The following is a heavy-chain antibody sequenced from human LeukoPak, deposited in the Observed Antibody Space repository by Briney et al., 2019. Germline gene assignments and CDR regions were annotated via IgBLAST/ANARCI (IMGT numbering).Heavy chain of an antibody. CDR1: GGSISSSSYY. V-gene: IGHV4-39*01. CDR2: IYYSGST. CDR3: ARAPDTAMAY. D-gene: IGHD5-18*01. J-gene: IGHJ4*02. Sequence: SETLSLTCTVSGGSISSSSYYWGWIRQPPGKGLEWIGSIYYSGSTYYNPSLKSRVTISVDTSKNQFSLKLSSVTAADTAVYYCARAPDTAMAYWSQGTLVTVSS.